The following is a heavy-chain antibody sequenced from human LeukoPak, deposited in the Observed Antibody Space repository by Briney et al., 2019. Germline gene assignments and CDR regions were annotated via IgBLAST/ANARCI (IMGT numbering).Heavy chain of an antibody. CDR3: ARGVPRYCRSPGRAAPGICGVY. CDR2: MNPNSGDT. D-gene: IGHD2-2*01. V-gene: IGHV1-8*02. Sequence: ASVKVSCKASGGTFSSYAISWVRQATGQGLEWMGWMNPNSGDTGYAQKFQVRVTMTRNTSISTAYMELSSLRSEDTAVYYCARGVPRYCRSPGRAAPGICGVYWGQGTLVTVSS. CDR1: GGTFSSYA. J-gene: IGHJ4*02.